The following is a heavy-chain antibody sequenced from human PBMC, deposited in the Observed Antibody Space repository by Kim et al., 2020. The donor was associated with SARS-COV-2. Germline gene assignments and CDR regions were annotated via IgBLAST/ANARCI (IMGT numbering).Heavy chain of an antibody. J-gene: IGHJ4*02. CDR1: GFTFSSYA. D-gene: IGHD6-13*01. Sequence: GGSLRLSCAASGFTFSSYAISWVRQAPGKGLEWVSAISGSGGSTYYADSVKGRFTISRDNSKNTLYLQMNSLRVEDTAAYYCAKRRIYSSSWDSFDCWGQGTLVTVSS. CDR3: AKRRIYSSSWDSFDC. V-gene: IGHV3-23*01. CDR2: ISGSGGST.